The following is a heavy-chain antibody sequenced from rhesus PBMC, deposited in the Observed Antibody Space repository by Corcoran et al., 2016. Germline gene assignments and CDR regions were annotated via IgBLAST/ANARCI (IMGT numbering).Heavy chain of an antibody. Sequence: QVQLPASGPGLVKPSETLSLTCTVSGASISSNWWSWIRQPPGKGLEWIGESSGKSGSTSYDPSLRSRVTVAEDAWRNQVAVKVGCVSAAEAAVEYGGGGSRTDNGVDVWGPGVLVTVSA. D-gene: IGHD1-14*01. CDR3: GGGSRTDNGVDV. CDR1: GASISSNW. CDR2: SSGKSGST. V-gene: IGHV4-80*01. J-gene: IGHJ5-1*01.